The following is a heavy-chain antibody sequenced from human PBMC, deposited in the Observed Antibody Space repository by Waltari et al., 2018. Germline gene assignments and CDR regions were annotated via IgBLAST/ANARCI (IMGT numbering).Heavy chain of an antibody. J-gene: IGHJ6*02. D-gene: IGHD6-13*01. CDR2: ISYDGSNK. CDR1: GFTFSSYG. CDR3: AKDHQAVGQQPVPNYYGMDV. Sequence: QVQLVESGGGVVQPGRSLRLSCAASGFTFSSYGMHWVRQAPGQGLEWVAVISYDGSNKYYADAGKGRFTISRDNSKNTLYLQMNSLRAEDTAVYYCAKDHQAVGQQPVPNYYGMDVWGQGTTVTVSS. V-gene: IGHV3-30*18.